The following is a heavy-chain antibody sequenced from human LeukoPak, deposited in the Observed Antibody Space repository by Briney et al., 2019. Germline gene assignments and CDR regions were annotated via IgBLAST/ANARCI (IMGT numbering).Heavy chain of an antibody. V-gene: IGHV3-9*01. CDR1: GFTFDDYA. CDR3: ARDQYLDY. Sequence: GRSLRLSCAASGFTFDDYAMHWVRQAPGKGLEWVSGISWNSGSIGYADSVKGRFTISRDNAKNSLYLQMNSLRAEDTALYYCARDQYLDYRGQGTLVTVSS. CDR2: ISWNSGSI. J-gene: IGHJ4*02.